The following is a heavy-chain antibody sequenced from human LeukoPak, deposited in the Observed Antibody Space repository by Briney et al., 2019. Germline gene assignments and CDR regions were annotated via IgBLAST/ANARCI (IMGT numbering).Heavy chain of an antibody. CDR2: IIPIFGTA. CDR3: ARGLELSGSDYGFDY. V-gene: IGHV1-69*05. D-gene: IGHD1-26*01. CDR1: GGTFSSYA. J-gene: IGHJ4*02. Sequence: SVKVSCKASGGTFSSYAISWVRQAPGQGLEWMGGIIPIFGTANYAQKFQGRVTITTDESTSTAYMELSSLRSEDTAVYYCARGLELSGSDYGFDYWGQGTLVTVSS.